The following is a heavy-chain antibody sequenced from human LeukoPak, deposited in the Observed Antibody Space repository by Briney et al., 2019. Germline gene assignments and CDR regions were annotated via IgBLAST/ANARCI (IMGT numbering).Heavy chain of an antibody. CDR2: ISSSGNTI. Sequence: PGGSVRLSCAASGFTFSDYYMSWIRQAPGKGLEWGSYISSSGNTIYYADSVKGRFTISRDNAKNSLYLQMNSLRAEDTAVYYCARAHRDGYNIFDYWGQGTLVTVSS. CDR3: ARAHRDGYNIFDY. V-gene: IGHV3-11*01. D-gene: IGHD5-24*01. J-gene: IGHJ4*02. CDR1: GFTFSDYY.